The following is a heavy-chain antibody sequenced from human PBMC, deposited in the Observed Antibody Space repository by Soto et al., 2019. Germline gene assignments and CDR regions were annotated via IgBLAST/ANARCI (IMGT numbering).Heavy chain of an antibody. CDR3: ARWGVVLVAAAPYYYYGMDV. Sequence: QVQLVQSGAEVKKPGSSVKVSCKASGGTFSSYAISWVRQAPGQGLEWMGGIIPIFGTANYAQKFQGRVTILADKSTSKRYLELSSLRSEDKAVYYCARWGVVLVAAAPYYYYGMDVWGPGTTVTVSS. V-gene: IGHV1-69*06. J-gene: IGHJ6*02. D-gene: IGHD2-15*01. CDR1: GGTFSSYA. CDR2: IIPIFGTA.